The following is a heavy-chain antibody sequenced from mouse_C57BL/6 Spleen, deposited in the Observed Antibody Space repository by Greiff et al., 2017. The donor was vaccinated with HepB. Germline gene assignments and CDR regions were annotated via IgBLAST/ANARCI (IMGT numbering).Heavy chain of an antibody. CDR3: ARYITTVVAYYFDY. V-gene: IGHV3-8*01. Sequence: DVKLQESGPGLAKPSQTLSLTCSVTGYSITSDYWNWIRKLPGNKLEYMGYISYSGSTYYNPSLKSRISITRDTSKNQYYLQLNSVTTEDTATYYCARYITTVVAYYFDYWGQGTTLTVSS. CDR2: ISYSGST. J-gene: IGHJ2*01. CDR1: GYSITSDY. D-gene: IGHD1-1*01.